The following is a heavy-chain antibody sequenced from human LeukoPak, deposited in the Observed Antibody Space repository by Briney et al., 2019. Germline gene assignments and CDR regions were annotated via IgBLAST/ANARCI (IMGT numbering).Heavy chain of an antibody. CDR3: ARQITDQSSGYDSIDY. V-gene: IGHV5-51*01. CDR1: GYIFTNYW. D-gene: IGHD5-12*01. CDR2: IYPGDSDT. Sequence: GEPLKISCKGSGYIFTNYWIGWVRQMPGKGLEWMGIIYPGDSDTRYSPSFQGQVTISADKSFTTAYLQWSSLKASDTAMYYCARQITDQSSGYDSIDYWGQGTLVTVSS. J-gene: IGHJ4*02.